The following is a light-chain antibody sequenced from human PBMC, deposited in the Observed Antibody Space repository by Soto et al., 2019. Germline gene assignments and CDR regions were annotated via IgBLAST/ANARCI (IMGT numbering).Light chain of an antibody. CDR2: KAS. CDR3: QQYNSYPWT. CDR1: QSISSW. V-gene: IGKV1-5*03. J-gene: IGKJ1*01. Sequence: IPMTQSPSTLSASVGDRVTITCRASQSISSWLAWYKQKPGKAPKLLIYKASSLESGVPSRFSGSGSGTEFTLNISSMQPDDFATYYCQQYNSYPWTFGQGTKVDIK.